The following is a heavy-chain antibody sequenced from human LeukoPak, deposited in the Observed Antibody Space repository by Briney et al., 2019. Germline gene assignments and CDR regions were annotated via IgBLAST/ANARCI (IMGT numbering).Heavy chain of an antibody. CDR3: ARVGGYSGYDLAFEHYYYYMDV. CDR2: MSSSSSYI. V-gene: IGHV3-21*01. Sequence: GGSLRLSYAASGFTSSSYSMNWVRQAPGEGVEWVSSMSSSSSYIYYADSVKGRFTISRDNAKNSLYLQMNSLRAEDTAVYYCARVGGYSGYDLAFEHYYYYMDVWGKGTTVTVSS. J-gene: IGHJ6*03. CDR1: GFTSSSYS. D-gene: IGHD5-12*01.